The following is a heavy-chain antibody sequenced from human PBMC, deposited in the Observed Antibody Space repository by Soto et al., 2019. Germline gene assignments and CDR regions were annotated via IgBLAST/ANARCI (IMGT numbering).Heavy chain of an antibody. D-gene: IGHD1-26*01. CDR2: ISASSDAA. CDR1: GFPFSTSA. CDR3: AQYSGSYPVYNGLSL. J-gene: IGHJ6*02. V-gene: IGHV3-23*01. Sequence: EVQLLESGGGLVQPGGSLRLSCAASGFPFSTSAMNWVRQAPGKGLEWVSIISASSDAAYYAESVKGRFASSRDNSKNTLYLQMHRLRAEDTAGYYCAQYSGSYPVYNGLSLWGQGTTVNVS.